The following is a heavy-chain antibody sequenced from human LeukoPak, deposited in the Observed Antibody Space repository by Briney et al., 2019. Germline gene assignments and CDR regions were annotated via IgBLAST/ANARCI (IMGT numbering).Heavy chain of an antibody. D-gene: IGHD3-10*01. J-gene: IGHJ4*02. CDR1: GGSISSGGYS. CDR3: ARDNRVGMVPLFDF. V-gene: IGHV4-30-2*01. CDR2: IYHSGST. Sequence: SESLSLTCAVSGGSISSGGYSWSWIRQPPGKGLEWIGYIYHSGSTYYNPSLKSRVTISVDTSKNQFSLKLSSVTAADTAVYYCARDNRVGMVPLFDFWGPGTLVTVSS.